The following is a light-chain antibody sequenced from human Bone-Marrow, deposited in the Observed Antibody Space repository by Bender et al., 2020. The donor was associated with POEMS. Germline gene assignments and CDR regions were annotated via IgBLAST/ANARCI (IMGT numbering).Light chain of an antibody. V-gene: IGLV1-44*01. Sequence: QSVLTQPPSASGTPGQRVTISCSGGSSNIGAHAVNWYQHLPGTAPKLLIYKNNRRPSGVPDRFSGSRSGTSASLAISGLQSEDEADYYCAVWDDSLNGWVFGGGTKLTVL. CDR3: AVWDDSLNGWV. CDR2: KNN. CDR1: SSNIGAHA. J-gene: IGLJ3*02.